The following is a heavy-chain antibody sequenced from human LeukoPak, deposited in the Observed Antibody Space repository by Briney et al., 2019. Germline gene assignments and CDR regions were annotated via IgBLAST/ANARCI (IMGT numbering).Heavy chain of an antibody. D-gene: IGHD2-21*02. CDR2: ISSSGTTI. J-gene: IGHJ4*02. Sequence: PGGSLRLSCTASGFSFSSYDMNWVRQAPGKGLEWVSYISSSGTTIYYADSVKGRFTISRDNAKNSLYLQMNSLRAEDTAVYYCAREAPNCRGDCLDYWGQGTLVTVSS. V-gene: IGHV3-48*03. CDR3: AREAPNCRGDCLDY. CDR1: GFSFSSYD.